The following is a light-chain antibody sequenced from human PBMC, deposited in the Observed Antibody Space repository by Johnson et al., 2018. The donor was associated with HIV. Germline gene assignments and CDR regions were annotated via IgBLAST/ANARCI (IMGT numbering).Light chain of an antibody. CDR1: SSNIGNNY. V-gene: IGLV1-51*02. J-gene: IGLJ1*01. CDR3: GTWDNSLSTGAV. CDR2: ENN. Sequence: QSVLTQPPSVSAAPGQKVTISCSGSSSNIGNNYVSWYQQLPGTAPKLLIYENNKRPSGIPDRFSGSKSGTSATLGLAGHQHGDEADYYCGTWDNSLSTGAVFGTATKVTVL.